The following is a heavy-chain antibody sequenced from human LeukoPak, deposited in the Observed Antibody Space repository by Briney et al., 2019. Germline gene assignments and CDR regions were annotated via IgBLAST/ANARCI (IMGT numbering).Heavy chain of an antibody. Sequence: GRSLRLSCAASGFTFSSYGMHWVRQAPGKGLEWVTVISYDGSNKYYADSVKGRFTISRDNSKNTLYLQMNSLRAEDTAVYYCATLAREDLDYWGQGTLVTVSS. CDR2: ISYDGSNK. CDR1: GFTFSSYG. V-gene: IGHV3-30*03. J-gene: IGHJ4*02. D-gene: IGHD1-26*01. CDR3: ATLAREDLDY.